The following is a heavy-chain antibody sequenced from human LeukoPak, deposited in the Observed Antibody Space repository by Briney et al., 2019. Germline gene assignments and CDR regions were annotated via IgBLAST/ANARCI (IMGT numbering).Heavy chain of an antibody. CDR1: GFTFSDYW. V-gene: IGHV3-7*01. J-gene: IGHJ4*02. CDR3: KSGGAAPGSFDN. D-gene: IGHD6-13*01. CDR2: IKYDGDEE. Sequence: HAGGSLRLSCAASGFTFSDYWMSWMRQAPGKGLEWVANIKYDGDEEYYVDSVKGRFTISRDNAKNSLYLQLNGLRVEDTAVYYCKSGGAAPGSFDNWGQGTLVTVSP.